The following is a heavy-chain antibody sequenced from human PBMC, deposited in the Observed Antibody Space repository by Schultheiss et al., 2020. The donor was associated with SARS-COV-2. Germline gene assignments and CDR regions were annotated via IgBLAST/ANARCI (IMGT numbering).Heavy chain of an antibody. CDR3: AKDTISGDDYYGMDV. J-gene: IGHJ6*02. Sequence: GGSLRLSCAASGFTFSSYAMHWVRQAPGKGLEWVSAISGSGGSTYYADSVKGRFTISRDNSKNTLYLQMNSLRAEDTAVYYCAKDTISGDDYYGMDVWGQGTTVTVSS. D-gene: IGHD2-21*01. V-gene: IGHV3-23*01. CDR2: ISGSGGST. CDR1: GFTFSSYA.